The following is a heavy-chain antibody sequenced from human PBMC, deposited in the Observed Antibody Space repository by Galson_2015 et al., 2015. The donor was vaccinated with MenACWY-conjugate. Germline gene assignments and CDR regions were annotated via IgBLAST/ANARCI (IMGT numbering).Heavy chain of an antibody. CDR3: ANSISDIAAAWY. D-gene: IGHD6-13*01. Sequence: SLRLSCAASGFTFSSYSMNWVRQAPGKGLEWVSYISSSSSTIYYADSVKGRLTISRDNAKNSLYLQMNSLRAEDTAVYYCANSISDIAAAWYWGQGTLVTVSS. V-gene: IGHV3-48*01. J-gene: IGHJ4*02. CDR2: ISSSSSTI. CDR1: GFTFSSYS.